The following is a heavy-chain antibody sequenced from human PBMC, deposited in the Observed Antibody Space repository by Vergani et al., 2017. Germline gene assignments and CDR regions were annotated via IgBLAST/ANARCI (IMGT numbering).Heavy chain of an antibody. Sequence: QVQLQQWGAGLLKPSETLSLTCAVYGGSFSGYYWSWIRQPPGKGLEWIGEINHSGSTNYNPSLKSRVTISVDTSKNQFSLKLSSVTAADTAVYYCARGLYYDSSGPYFDYWGQGTLVTVSS. J-gene: IGHJ4*02. V-gene: IGHV4-34*01. CDR2: INHSGST. CDR1: GGSFSGYY. D-gene: IGHD3-22*01. CDR3: ARGLYYDSSGPYFDY.